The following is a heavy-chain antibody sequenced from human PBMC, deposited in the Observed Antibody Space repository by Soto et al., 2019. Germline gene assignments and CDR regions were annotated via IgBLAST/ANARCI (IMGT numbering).Heavy chain of an antibody. D-gene: IGHD1-26*01. CDR2: FNPNSGDT. CDR1: GYTFTAYS. V-gene: IGHV1-2*02. J-gene: IGHJ1*01. Sequence: GASVKVSCKASGYTFTAYSMHWVRQAPGQGLEWIGWFNPNSGDTVYAEKFQGRVTLTRDTSISTAYMELSSLRSDDTAVYYCARDPPAGSRGYFQHWGQGTLVTVS. CDR3: ARDPPAGSRGYFQH.